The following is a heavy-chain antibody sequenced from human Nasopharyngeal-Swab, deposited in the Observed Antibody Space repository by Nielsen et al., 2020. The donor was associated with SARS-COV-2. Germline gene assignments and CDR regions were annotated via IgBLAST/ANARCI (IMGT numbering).Heavy chain of an antibody. CDR2: IIPIFGTA. CDR3: ARASDPLLGYCSGGSCYRYYMDV. J-gene: IGHJ6*03. Sequence: SVKVSCKASGGTFSSYGISWVRQAPGQGLEWMGGIIPIFGTANYAQKFQGRVTITADESTSTAYMELRSLRSEDTAVYYCARASDPLLGYCSGGSCYRYYMDVWGKGTTVTVSS. D-gene: IGHD2-15*01. V-gene: IGHV1-69*13. CDR1: GGTFSSYG.